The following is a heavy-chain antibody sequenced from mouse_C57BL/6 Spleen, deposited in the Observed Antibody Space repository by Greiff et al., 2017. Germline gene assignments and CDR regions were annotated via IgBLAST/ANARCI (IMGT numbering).Heavy chain of an antibody. D-gene: IGHD1-1*01. V-gene: IGHV1-39*01. CDR3: ARSGGSSYEDYYAMDY. CDR2: INPNYGTT. J-gene: IGHJ4*01. Sequence: EVQLQQSGPELVKPGASVKISCKASGYSFTDYNMNWVKQSNGKSLEWIGVINPNYGTTSYKQKFKGKATLTVDQSSSKAYMQLKSLTSEDAAVYYGARSGGSSYEDYYAMDYWGQGTSVTVSS. CDR1: GYSFTDYN.